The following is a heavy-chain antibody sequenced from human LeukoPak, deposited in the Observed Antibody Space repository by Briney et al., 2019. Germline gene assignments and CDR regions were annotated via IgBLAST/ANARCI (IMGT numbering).Heavy chain of an antibody. D-gene: IGHD3-22*01. CDR1: GGTFSSYA. J-gene: IGHJ3*02. CDR3: ATRPYYYDSSGYYGLYAFDI. CDR2: IIPIFGTA. Sequence: ASVKVSCKASGGTFSSYAISWVRQAPGQGLEWMGGIIPIFGTANYAQKFQGRVTITADKSTSTAYMELSSLRSEDTAVYYCATRPYYYDSSGYYGLYAFDIWGQGTMVTGSS. V-gene: IGHV1-69*06.